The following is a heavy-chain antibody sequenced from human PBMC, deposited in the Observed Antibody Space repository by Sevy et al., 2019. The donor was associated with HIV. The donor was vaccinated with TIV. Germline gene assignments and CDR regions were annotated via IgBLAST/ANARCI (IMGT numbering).Heavy chain of an antibody. CDR2: INPNSGGT. CDR1: GYTFTGYY. V-gene: IGHV1-2*02. D-gene: IGHD2-2*01. J-gene: IGHJ5*02. Sequence: ASVKVSCKASGYTFTGYYMHWVRLAPGQGLEWMGWINPNSGGTNYAQKFQGRVTMTRDRSISTAYMELGRLRSDDTAVYYCARDPPKIYCSSTSCYGHNWFDPWGQGTLVTVSS. CDR3: ARDPPKIYCSSTSCYGHNWFDP.